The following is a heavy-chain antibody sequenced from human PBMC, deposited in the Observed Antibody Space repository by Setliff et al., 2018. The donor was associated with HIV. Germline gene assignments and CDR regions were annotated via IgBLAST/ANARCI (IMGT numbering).Heavy chain of an antibody. J-gene: IGHJ5*02. D-gene: IGHD4-17*01. CDR3: ARDGDYGDDDWFDP. CDR2: ISSSSSYI. V-gene: IGHV3-21*06. CDR1: GFTFSSYS. Sequence: PGGSLRLSCAASGFTFSSYSMNWVRQAPGKGLEWVSSISSSSSYIYYADSVKGRFIISRDNAKNSLYLQMNSLRAEDTAVYYCARDGDYGDDDWFDPWGQGTLVTVSS.